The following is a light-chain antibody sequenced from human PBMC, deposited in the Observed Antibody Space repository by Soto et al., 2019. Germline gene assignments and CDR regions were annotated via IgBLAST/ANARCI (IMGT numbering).Light chain of an antibody. Sequence: EIVLTQSPATLSLSPGEGATLSCRASQSVSSYLAWYQQKPGQAPRLLIYDASNRATGIPARFSGSGSGTDFTLTISRLEPEDFAVYYCQQYSSSPSITFGQGTRLEIK. J-gene: IGKJ5*01. CDR3: QQYSSSPSIT. V-gene: IGKV3-11*01. CDR2: DAS. CDR1: QSVSSY.